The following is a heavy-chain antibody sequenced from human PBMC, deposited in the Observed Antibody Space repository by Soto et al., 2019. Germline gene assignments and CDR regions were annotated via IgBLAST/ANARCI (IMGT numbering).Heavy chain of an antibody. D-gene: IGHD3-22*01. CDR2: ISGSGGST. CDR3: AKIRHSSGYLIDY. Sequence: EVQLLESGGGLVQPGGSLRLSCAASGFTFSSYAMSWVRQAPGKGLEWVSAISGSGGSTYHADSVKGRFTISRDNSKNTLYLQMNSLRAEDTAVYYGAKIRHSSGYLIDYWGQGTLVTVSS. V-gene: IGHV3-23*01. CDR1: GFTFSSYA. J-gene: IGHJ4*02.